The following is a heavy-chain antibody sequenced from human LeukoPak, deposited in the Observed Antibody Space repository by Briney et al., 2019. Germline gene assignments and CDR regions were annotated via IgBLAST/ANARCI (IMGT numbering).Heavy chain of an antibody. CDR2: ISSSGSTI. V-gene: IGHV3-48*03. D-gene: IGHD2/OR15-2a*01. J-gene: IGHJ4*02. CDR3: TRKGSQWDFLVDY. CDR1: GFTFSSYE. Sequence: PGGSLRLSCAASGFTFSSYEMNWVRQAPGKGLEWVSYISSSGSTIYYADSVKGRFTISRDNAKNSLYLQMNSLRAEGTAVYYCTRKGSQWDFLVDYWGQGTRVAVSP.